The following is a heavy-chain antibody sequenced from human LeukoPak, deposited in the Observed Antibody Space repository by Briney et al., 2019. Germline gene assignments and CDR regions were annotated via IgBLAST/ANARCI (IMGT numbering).Heavy chain of an antibody. CDR3: ARERGPYGDYGFDY. V-gene: IGHV4-59*01. J-gene: IGHJ4*02. Sequence: PSETLSLTCTVSGGSISSYYWSWIRQPPGKGLEWIGYIYYSGSTNYNPSLKSRVTISVDTSKNQFSLKLSSVTAADTAVYYCARERGPYGDYGFDYWGKGPLVAVSS. CDR1: GGSISSYY. CDR2: IYYSGST. D-gene: IGHD4-17*01.